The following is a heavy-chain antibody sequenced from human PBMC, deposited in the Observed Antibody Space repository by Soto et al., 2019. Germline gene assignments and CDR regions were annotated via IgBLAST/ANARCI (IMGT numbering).Heavy chain of an antibody. CDR3: AQDGPLGSGWYRGVRGHMFAFDI. D-gene: IGHD6-19*01. CDR2: ISSSSSYI. J-gene: IGHJ3*02. Sequence: GGSLRLSCAASGFTFSSYSMNWVRQAPGKGLEWVSSISSSSSYIYYADSVKGRFTISRDNAKNSLYLQMHSLRAEDTAVYYCAQDGPLGSGWYRGVRGHMFAFDIWGQRTMV. V-gene: IGHV3-21*01. CDR1: GFTFSSYS.